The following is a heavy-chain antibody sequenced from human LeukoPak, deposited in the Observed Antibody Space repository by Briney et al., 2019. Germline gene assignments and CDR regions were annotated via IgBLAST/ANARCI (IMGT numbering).Heavy chain of an antibody. CDR2: INHSGST. D-gene: IGHD3-3*01. V-gene: IGHV4-34*01. J-gene: IGHJ3*02. CDR1: GGSFSGYY. CDR3: ARDLPDYDFWSGYLTDAFDI. Sequence: SETLSLTCAVYGGSFSGYYWSWIRQPPGKGLEWIGEINHSGSTNYNPSLKSRVTISVDTSKNQFSLKLSSVTAADTAVYYCARDLPDYDFWSGYLTDAFDIWGQGTMVTVSS.